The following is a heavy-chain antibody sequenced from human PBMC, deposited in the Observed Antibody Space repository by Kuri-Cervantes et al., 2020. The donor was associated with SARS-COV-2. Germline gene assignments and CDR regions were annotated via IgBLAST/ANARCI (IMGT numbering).Heavy chain of an antibody. CDR1: GFTFSSYG. CDR3: ARQPDRRYGMDV. V-gene: IGHV3-33*01. Sequence: GGSLRLSCAASGFTFSSYGMHWVRQAPGKGLEWVTVIWYDGSNKYYADSVKGRFTISRDNSKNTVYLQMNSLRAEDTAVYYCARQPDRRYGMDVWGQGTTVTVSS. J-gene: IGHJ6*02. CDR2: IWYDGSNK.